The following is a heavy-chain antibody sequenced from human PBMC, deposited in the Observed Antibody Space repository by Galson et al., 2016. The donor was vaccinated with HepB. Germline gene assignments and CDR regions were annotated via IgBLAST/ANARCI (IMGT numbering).Heavy chain of an antibody. CDR1: GYTFSSYY. V-gene: IGHV1-46*01. CDR3: AKVGGFSSASKASDALDL. J-gene: IGHJ3*01. Sequence: SVKVSCKASGYTFSSYYIHWVRQAPGQGLEWMGIINPGGGSTSFAQNFQGRVTMTRDTSTSTVYMELSSLRTEDTAVYYCAKVGGFSSASKASDALDLWGQGTLVTVSS. D-gene: IGHD3-22*01. CDR2: INPGGGST.